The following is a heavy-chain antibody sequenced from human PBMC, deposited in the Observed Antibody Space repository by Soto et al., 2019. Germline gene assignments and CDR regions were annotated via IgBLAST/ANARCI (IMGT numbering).Heavy chain of an antibody. V-gene: IGHV3-23*01. CDR2: ITGSGGTI. CDR3: AKDAVYGDGLWLVAD. Sequence: EVQLLESGGGLVQPGGSLRLSCAPSGFTFSSYAMSWVRQAPGKGLEWVSGITGSGGTIEYAASVKGRFTISRDNSKNTVDLQMNSLRAEDTAMYYCAKDAVYGDGLWLVADWGQGTLVTVS. D-gene: IGHD2-21*02. CDR1: GFTFSSYA. J-gene: IGHJ4*02.